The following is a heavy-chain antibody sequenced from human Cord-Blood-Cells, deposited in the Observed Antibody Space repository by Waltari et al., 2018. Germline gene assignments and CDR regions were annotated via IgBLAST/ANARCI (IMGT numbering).Heavy chain of an antibody. D-gene: IGHD3-22*01. CDR2: FDPEEGET. Sequence: QVQLVQSGAEVKKPEASVKVSCKVSGYTLTELSMHWVRQAPGKGLEWMGGFDPEEGETIYAQKCQGRVTMTEDTSTDTAYMELSSLRSEDTAVYYCATDALKKRDSSGYYYWGQGTLVTVSS. J-gene: IGHJ4*02. V-gene: IGHV1-24*01. CDR1: GYTLTELS. CDR3: ATDALKKRDSSGYYY.